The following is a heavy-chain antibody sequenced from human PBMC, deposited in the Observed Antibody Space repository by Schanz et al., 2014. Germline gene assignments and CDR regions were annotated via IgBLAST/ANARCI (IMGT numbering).Heavy chain of an antibody. J-gene: IGHJ5*02. V-gene: IGHV3-23*04. Sequence: EVQLVESGGGVVRPGGSLRLSCAASGFGFDDYAMSWVRQAPGKGLEWVSGISGSGGSNYDADSVKGRFPIARDSSKNTLYLQINSLRAEDTAVYYCASGGYCTNGVCNGGRNWFDPWGQGTLVTVSS. CDR2: ISGSGGSN. CDR1: GFGFDDYA. CDR3: ASGGYCTNGVCNGGRNWFDP. D-gene: IGHD2-8*01.